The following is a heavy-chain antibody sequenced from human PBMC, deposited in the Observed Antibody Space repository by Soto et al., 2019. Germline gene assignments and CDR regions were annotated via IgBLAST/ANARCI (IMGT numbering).Heavy chain of an antibody. V-gene: IGHV3-48*02. J-gene: IGHJ4*02. CDR3: ARTRVGATYYFDY. CDR1: GFTFSSHP. D-gene: IGHD1-26*01. Sequence: PQSPSFTASGFTFSSHPMIWSHQAPGKGLEWGSYISSSSSTIYYADSVKGRFSISRDNAKNSLYLQMNSLRDEDTAVYYCARTRVGATYYFDYWGQGTLVTVSS. CDR2: ISSSSSTI.